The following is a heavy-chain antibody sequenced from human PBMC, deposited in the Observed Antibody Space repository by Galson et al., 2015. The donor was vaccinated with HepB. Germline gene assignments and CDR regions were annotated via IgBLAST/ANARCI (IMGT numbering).Heavy chain of an antibody. Sequence: SLRLSCAASGFTFSNAWMSWVRQAPGKGLEWVGRTKSKTDGGTTDYAAPVKGRFTISRDDSKNTLYLQMNSLKTEDTAVYYCTTDQSYYDILTGYYADYWGQGTLVTVSS. CDR2: TKSKTDGGTT. D-gene: IGHD3-9*01. CDR1: GFTFSNAW. CDR3: TTDQSYYDILTGYYADY. V-gene: IGHV3-15*01. J-gene: IGHJ4*02.